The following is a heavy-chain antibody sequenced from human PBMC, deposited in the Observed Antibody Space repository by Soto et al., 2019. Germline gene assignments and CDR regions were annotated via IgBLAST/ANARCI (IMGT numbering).Heavy chain of an antibody. CDR2: IYYSGST. V-gene: IGHV4-30-4*01. Sequence: PSETLSLTCTVSGGSISSGDYYWSWIRQPPGKGLEWIGYIYYSGSTYYNPSLKSRVTISVDTSKNQFSLKLSSVTAADTAVYYCARVPGRDSSGPGCRWGQGTLVTVSS. CDR3: ARVPGRDSSGPGCR. CDR1: GGSISSGDYY. D-gene: IGHD3-22*01. J-gene: IGHJ4*02.